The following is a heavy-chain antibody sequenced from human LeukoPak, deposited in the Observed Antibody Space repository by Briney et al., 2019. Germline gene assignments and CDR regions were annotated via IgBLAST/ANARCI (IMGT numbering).Heavy chain of an antibody. V-gene: IGHV4-39*01. D-gene: IGHD3-10*01. CDR1: GGSISSSSYY. CDR2: IYYSGST. J-gene: IGHJ4*02. Sequence: SETLSLTCTVSGGSISSSSYYWGWIRQPPGKGLEWIGSIYYSGSTYYTPSLKSRVTISVDTSKNQFSLKLSSVTAADTAVYYCAGLLLWFGELLSAIDHWGQGTLVTVSS. CDR3: AGLLLWFGELLSAIDH.